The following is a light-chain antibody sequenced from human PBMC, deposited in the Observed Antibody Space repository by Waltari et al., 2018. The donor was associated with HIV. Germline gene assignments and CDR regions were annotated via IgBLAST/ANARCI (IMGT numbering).Light chain of an antibody. CDR2: EVS. CDR1: SSEIGHYTS. CDR3: SSYISTTTL. J-gene: IGLJ1*01. V-gene: IGLV2-14*01. Sequence: QSAPTQPAYVSGSPGPSITLSCTGTSSEIGHYTSVSWYQQSPGKAPKPMIYEVSNRPSGVSNRFSGSKSGNTASLTISGLQAEDEADYYCSSYISTTTLFGTGTKVTVL.